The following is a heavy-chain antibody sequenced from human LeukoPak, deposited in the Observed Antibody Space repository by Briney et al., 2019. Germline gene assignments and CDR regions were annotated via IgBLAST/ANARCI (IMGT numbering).Heavy chain of an antibody. CDR1: GGSISSGGHY. CDR3: ARRTPYYGMDV. CDR2: IYYSGTT. V-gene: IGHV4-31*03. J-gene: IGHJ6*02. Sequence: PSETLSLTCTVSGGSISSGGHYWGWIRQHPGKGLEWIGYIYYSGTTYYNPSPQSRVTISVDTSKNQFSLKLSSVTAADTAVYYCARRTPYYGMDVWGQGTTVTVSS.